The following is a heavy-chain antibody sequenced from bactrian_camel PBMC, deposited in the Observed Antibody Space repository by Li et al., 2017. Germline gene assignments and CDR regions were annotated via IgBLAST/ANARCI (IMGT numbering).Heavy chain of an antibody. V-gene: IGHV3S40*01. Sequence: DVQLVESGGGSVRAGGSLRLSCAVSGYTDCNYAMSWYRQAPGKEREFVSEVDSSGGTSYADSVKGRFTISQDNAKTTVILQMNSLKPEDTATYYCAARGPYCYTKLSVRDFTYWGQGTQVTV. CDR2: VDSSGGTS. J-gene: IGHJ6*01. D-gene: IGHD2*01. CDR3: AARGPYCYTKLSVRDFTY. CDR1: GYTDCNYA.